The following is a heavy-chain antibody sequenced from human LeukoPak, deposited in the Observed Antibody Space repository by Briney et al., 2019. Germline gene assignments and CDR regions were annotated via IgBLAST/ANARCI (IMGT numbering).Heavy chain of an antibody. CDR2: ISPSGGST. CDR1: GYTFITYH. J-gene: IGHJ1*01. V-gene: IGHV1-46*01. Sequence: ASVKVSCKASGYTFITYHMHWVRQAPGQGLEWMGIISPSGGSTNYAQKFQGRVTMTRDTSISTAYMELSRLRSDDTAVYYCARDGVGYYDSSGYYYFQHWGQGTLVTVSS. CDR3: ARDGVGYYDSSGYYYFQH. D-gene: IGHD3-22*01.